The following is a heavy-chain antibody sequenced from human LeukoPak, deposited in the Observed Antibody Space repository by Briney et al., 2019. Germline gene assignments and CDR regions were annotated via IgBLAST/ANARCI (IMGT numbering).Heavy chain of an antibody. V-gene: IGHV1-2*02. CDR2: INPKTGGT. J-gene: IGHJ4*02. Sequence: ASVKVSCKASRYTFTGYYMHWVRQAPGQGLEWMGWINPKTGGTSYAQKFQGRVTMTRDTSISTVNMELSRLTSDDTAVYYCARATAENDHWGQGTLVTVSS. D-gene: IGHD1-14*01. CDR3: ARATAENDH. CDR1: RYTFTGYY.